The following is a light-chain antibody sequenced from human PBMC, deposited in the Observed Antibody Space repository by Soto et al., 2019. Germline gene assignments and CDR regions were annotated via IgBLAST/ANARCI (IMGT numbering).Light chain of an antibody. J-gene: IGKJ1*01. CDR2: RAS. Sequence: IVMTQSPATLSVSPGERVTLSCRASQNIYSNIAWYQQRPGQAPRLLICRASTRATGVPARFSGSGSGTDFTLTISSLQSEDFTVYSCLQYHNLWAFGQGTKVDIK. CDR3: LQYHNLWA. V-gene: IGKV3-15*01. CDR1: QNIYSN.